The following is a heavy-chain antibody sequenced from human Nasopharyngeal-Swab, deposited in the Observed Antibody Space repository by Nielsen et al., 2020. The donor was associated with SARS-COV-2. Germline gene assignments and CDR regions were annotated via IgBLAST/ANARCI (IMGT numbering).Heavy chain of an antibody. Sequence: ASVKVSCKASGYTFTSYGISWVRQAPGQGLEWMGWISGYNGKTNYAQKLQGRVSMTTDTSTSTAYMELRSLRSDDTAVYYCARDQSSGGELDYWGQGTLVTVSS. V-gene: IGHV1-18*01. CDR2: ISGYNGKT. D-gene: IGHD2-21*01. CDR1: GYTFTSYG. J-gene: IGHJ4*02. CDR3: ARDQSSGGELDY.